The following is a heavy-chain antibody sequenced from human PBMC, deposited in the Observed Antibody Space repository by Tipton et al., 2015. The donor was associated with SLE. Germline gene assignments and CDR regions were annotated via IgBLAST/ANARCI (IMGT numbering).Heavy chain of an antibody. D-gene: IGHD6-6*01. V-gene: IGHV1-18*01. CDR2: ISTYNDNT. Sequence: QLVQSGAEVKKPGASVKVSCKASGYIFTTYGVSWVRQAPGQGPEWMGWISTYNDNTNYSQKLQGRVTMTTDTSTSTAYMELRSLRSDDTAVYYRARAPDYSTSSPVSYDYWGQGTLVTVSS. J-gene: IGHJ4*02. CDR1: GYIFTTYG. CDR3: ARAPDYSTSSPVSYDY.